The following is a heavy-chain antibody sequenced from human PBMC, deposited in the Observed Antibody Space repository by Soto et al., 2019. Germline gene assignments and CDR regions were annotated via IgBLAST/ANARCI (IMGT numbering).Heavy chain of an antibody. CDR3: ASSIPRYYGSGSYVYYYYGMDV. Sequence: QLQLQQWGAGLLKPSETLSLTCAVYGGSFSGYYWSWIRQPPGKGLEWIGEINHSGSTNYNPSLTRRVTISVDTSKNQFALKLSSVTAADTAVYYCASSIPRYYGSGSYVYYYYGMDVWGRGTTVTVSS. D-gene: IGHD3-10*01. J-gene: IGHJ6*02. CDR1: GGSFSGYY. V-gene: IGHV4-34*01. CDR2: INHSGST.